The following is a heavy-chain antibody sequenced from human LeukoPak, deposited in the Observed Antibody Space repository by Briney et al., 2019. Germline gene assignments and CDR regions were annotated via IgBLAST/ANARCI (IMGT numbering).Heavy chain of an antibody. V-gene: IGHV1-46*01. D-gene: IGHD6-19*01. CDR1: GLSLTNNY. CDR2: MRPTDAYT. Sequence: GASVKVSCKAFGLSLTNNYMHWVRQAPGQGLEWMGYMRPTDAYTGYAPKFQGRVTVTRDTSTNTLYMELSSLGSDDTAVYYCVREGAVALKHFDLWGQGTLLTVSS. J-gene: IGHJ4*02. CDR3: VREGAVALKHFDL.